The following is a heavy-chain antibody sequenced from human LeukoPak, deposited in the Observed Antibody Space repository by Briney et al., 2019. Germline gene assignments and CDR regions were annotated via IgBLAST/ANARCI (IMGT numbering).Heavy chain of an antibody. CDR1: GGSISSSSDY. J-gene: IGHJ5*02. Sequence: PSATLSLTCPVSGGSISSSSDYWGRIRQPPGKGLEWIGNVHYSGSTYYNPSLKSRVTISVDTSKNQFSLKLSSVTAADTTIYYCARLDQGGYRDGGWFDPWGQGTLVTVSS. D-gene: IGHD5-18*01. CDR3: ARLDQGGYRDGGWFDP. CDR2: VHYSGST. V-gene: IGHV4-39*01.